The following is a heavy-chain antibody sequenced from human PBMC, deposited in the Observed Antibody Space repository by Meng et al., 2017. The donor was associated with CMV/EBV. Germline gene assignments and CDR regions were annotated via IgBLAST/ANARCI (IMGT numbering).Heavy chain of an antibody. CDR2: IIPIFGTA. CDR3: ARSLRYCSSTSCYTPVGY. J-gene: IGHJ4*02. V-gene: IGHV1-69*05. CDR1: TFRSYA. D-gene: IGHD2-2*02. Sequence: TFRSYAISWVRQAPGQGLEWMGGIIPIFGTASYAQKFQGRVTITTDESTSTAYMELSSLRSEDTAVYYCARSLRYCSSTSCYTPVGYWGQGTLVTVSS.